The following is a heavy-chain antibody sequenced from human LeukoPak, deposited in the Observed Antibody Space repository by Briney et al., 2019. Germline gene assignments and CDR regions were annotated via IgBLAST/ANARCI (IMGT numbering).Heavy chain of an antibody. CDR1: GFTFSSYA. Sequence: GGSLRLSCAASGFTFSSYAMTWVRQAPGKGLEWVSAISGSGGSTYYADSVKGRFTISRDNSKNTLYLQMNSLRAEDTAVYYRAKDDAMAGLDYWGQGTLVTVSS. D-gene: IGHD6-19*01. V-gene: IGHV3-23*01. CDR3: AKDDAMAGLDY. CDR2: ISGSGGST. J-gene: IGHJ4*02.